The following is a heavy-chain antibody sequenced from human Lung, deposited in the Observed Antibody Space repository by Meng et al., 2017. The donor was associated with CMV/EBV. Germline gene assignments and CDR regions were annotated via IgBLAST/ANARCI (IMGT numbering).Heavy chain of an antibody. CDR1: DFIFSTFS. CDR3: ARERPMVRGNFPHNYYGMDV. J-gene: IGHJ6*02. V-gene: IGHV3-21*01. D-gene: IGHD3-10*01. CDR2: ISSSSSYI. Sequence: GGSLRLXXAASDFIFSTFSMNWVRQAPGKGLEWVSHISSSSSYIYYADSVKGRFTISRDNSKKSLFLQIHSLRAEDTAVYYCARERPMVRGNFPHNYYGMDVWGQGTTVTV.